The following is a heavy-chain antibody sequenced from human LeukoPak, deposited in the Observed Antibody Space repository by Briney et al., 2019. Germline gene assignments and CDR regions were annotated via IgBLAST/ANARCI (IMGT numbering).Heavy chain of an antibody. D-gene: IGHD3/OR15-3a*01. CDR2: IYTSGST. V-gene: IGHV4-61*02. CDR3: ARTPRGLVVDY. CDR1: GGSISSGSYY. J-gene: IGHJ4*02. Sequence: SETLSLTCTVSGGSISSGSYYWSWIRQPAGKGLEWIGRIYTSGSTNYNPSLKSRVTTSVGTSKNQFSLKLSSVTAADTAVYYCARTPRGLVVDYWGQGTLVTVSS.